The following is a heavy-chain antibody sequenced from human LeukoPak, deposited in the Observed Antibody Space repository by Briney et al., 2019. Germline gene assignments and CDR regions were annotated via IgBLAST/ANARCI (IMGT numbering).Heavy chain of an antibody. J-gene: IGHJ4*02. CDR1: GVSISSYY. CDR2: IYYSGST. V-gene: IGHV4-59*01. Sequence: PSETLSLTCTVSGVSISSYYWSWIRQPPGKGLEWIGYIYYSGSTNYNPSLKSRVTISVDTSKNQFSLKLSSATAADTAVYYCAREYSGYVPYFDYWGQGTLVTVSS. CDR3: AREYSGYVPYFDY. D-gene: IGHD5-12*01.